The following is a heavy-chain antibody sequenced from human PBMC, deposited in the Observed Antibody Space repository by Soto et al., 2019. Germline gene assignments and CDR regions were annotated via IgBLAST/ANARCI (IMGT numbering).Heavy chain of an antibody. D-gene: IGHD3-3*01. Sequence: QVQLQESGPGLVKPSETLSLTCTVSGGSISSYYWSWIRQPPGKGLEWIGYIYYSGSTNYNPSLKSRVTISVYTSKNQFSLKLSSVTAADTAVYYCARAYYDFWSGYLNWFDPWGQGTLVTVSS. CDR1: GGSISSYY. J-gene: IGHJ5*02. CDR3: ARAYYDFWSGYLNWFDP. CDR2: IYYSGST. V-gene: IGHV4-59*01.